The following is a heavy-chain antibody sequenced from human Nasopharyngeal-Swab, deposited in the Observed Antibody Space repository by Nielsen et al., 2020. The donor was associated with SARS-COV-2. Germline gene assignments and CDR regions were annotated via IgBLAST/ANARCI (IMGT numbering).Heavy chain of an antibody. CDR2: IYYSGST. J-gene: IGHJ5*02. CDR3: ARPLGIMVRGVNAWFDP. D-gene: IGHD3-10*01. V-gene: IGHV4-39*01. Sequence: SETLSLTCTVSGGSISSSSYYWGWIRQPPGKGLEWIGSIYYSGSTSYNPSLKSRVTISVDTSKNQFSLKLSSVTAADTAVYYCARPLGIMVRGVNAWFDPWGKGTLVTVST. CDR1: GGSISSSSYY.